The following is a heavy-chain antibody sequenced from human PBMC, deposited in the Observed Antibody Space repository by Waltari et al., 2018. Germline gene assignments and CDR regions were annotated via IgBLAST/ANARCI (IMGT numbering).Heavy chain of an antibody. D-gene: IGHD1-26*01. V-gene: IGHV3-23*03. CDR2: IYSGGSST. Sequence: EVQLLESGGGLVQPGGSLRLSCAASGFTFSSYAMSWVRQAPGKGLEWVSVIYSGGSSTYYADSVKGRFTISRDNSKNTLYLQMNSLRAEDTAVYYCAKTRFIREHGKIDAFDIWGQGTMVTVSS. CDR3: AKTRFIREHGKIDAFDI. CDR1: GFTFSSYA. J-gene: IGHJ3*02.